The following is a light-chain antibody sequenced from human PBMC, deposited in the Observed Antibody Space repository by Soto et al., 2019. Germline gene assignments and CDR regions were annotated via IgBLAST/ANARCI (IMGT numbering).Light chain of an antibody. CDR3: QQYISSPRT. V-gene: IGKV3-20*01. CDR2: GAS. CDR1: QSVSISY. Sequence: EIVLTQSPGTLSLSPGERATLSCRASQSVSISYLAWYQQKPGQAPRLLIYGASSRATGIPDRFSGSGSGTHFTLTNSRLEPEDFAVYYCQQYISSPRTFGGGTKVEI. J-gene: IGKJ4*01.